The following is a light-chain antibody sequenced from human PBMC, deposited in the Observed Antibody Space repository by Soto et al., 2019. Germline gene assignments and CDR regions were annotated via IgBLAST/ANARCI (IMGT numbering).Light chain of an antibody. CDR3: SSSAGSNNLVV. Sequence: QYALTQPPSASGSPGQSVTISCTGTSSDVGGYNYVSWYQQHTGKAPKLMIYEVSKRPSGVPDRFSGSKAGNTASLTVSGLQAEEEADYYCSSSAGSNNLVVFGGGTKLTVL. CDR2: EVS. CDR1: SSDVGGYNY. J-gene: IGLJ2*01. V-gene: IGLV2-8*01.